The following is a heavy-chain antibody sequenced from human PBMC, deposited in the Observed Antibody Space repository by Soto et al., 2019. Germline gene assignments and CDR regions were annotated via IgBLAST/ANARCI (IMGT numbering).Heavy chain of an antibody. V-gene: IGHV1-2*02. D-gene: IGHD3-9*01. CDR3: GRGRYGKIVFFY. CDR1: GYTFTGHS. J-gene: IGHJ4*02. CDR2: IGPENGPT. Sequence: SAKVSYKASGYTFTGHSIHWVRQAPEQGPEWMGEIGPENGPTRYAQKFQGRVTMTMDMSITTVYMELSDLGPDDSAVDYWGRGRYGKIVFFYWGQGTLVTVSS.